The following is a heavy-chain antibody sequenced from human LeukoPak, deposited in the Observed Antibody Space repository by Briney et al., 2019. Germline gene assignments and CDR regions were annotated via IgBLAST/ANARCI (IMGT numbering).Heavy chain of an antibody. V-gene: IGHV1-46*01. D-gene: IGHD6-6*01. Sequence: ASLKVSCTAPGYTFTNYYIHWVRQAPGQGLEWTGIINPSGGSTSYAQTFKGRVTMTRDKSTSTVYMELSSLRSEDTAVYYCAREGLYSGSSRSRFDYWGQGTLVTVSS. CDR3: AREGLYSGSSRSRFDY. J-gene: IGHJ4*02. CDR2: INPSGGST. CDR1: GYTFTNYY.